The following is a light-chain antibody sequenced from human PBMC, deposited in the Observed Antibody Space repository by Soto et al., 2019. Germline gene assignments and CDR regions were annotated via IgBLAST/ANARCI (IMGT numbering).Light chain of an antibody. Sequence: QSALTQPASVSGSPGQSITISCTGPSSDVGGYNYVSWYQQHPVKAPKLMIYDVSNRPSGVSNRFSGSKSGNTASLTISGLQAEDEADYYCSSYTSTNTLVFGAGTKLTVL. CDR1: SSDVGGYNY. V-gene: IGLV2-14*01. CDR3: SSYTSTNTLV. CDR2: DVS. J-gene: IGLJ2*01.